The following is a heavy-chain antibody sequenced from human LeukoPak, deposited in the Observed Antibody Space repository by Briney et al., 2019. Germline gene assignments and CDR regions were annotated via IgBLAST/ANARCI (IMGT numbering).Heavy chain of an antibody. J-gene: IGHJ4*02. D-gene: IGHD3-10*01. CDR1: GDRVSSNDAA. CDR3: ARENTMVRGVINPLDY. Sequence: SQTLSLTCAISGDRVSSNDAAWNWIRQTPSRGLEWLGRTYYRSKWSYDYAVSMKGRITINPDTSKNQFSLQLNSVTPEDTAVYYCARENTMVRGVINPLDYWGQGTLVTVSS. CDR2: TYYRSKWSY. V-gene: IGHV6-1*01.